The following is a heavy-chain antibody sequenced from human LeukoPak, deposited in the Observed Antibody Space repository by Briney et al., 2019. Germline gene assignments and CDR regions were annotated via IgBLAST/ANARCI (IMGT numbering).Heavy chain of an antibody. CDR1: GFTFSSYW. D-gene: IGHD6-13*01. V-gene: IGHV4-59*01. CDR2: IYYSGST. Sequence: GSLRLSCAASGFTFSSYWMSWIRQPPGKGLEWIGYIYYSGSTNYNPSLKSRATISVDTSKNQFSLKLSSVTAADTAAYYCARNLGGSSWVFDYWGQGTLVTVSS. J-gene: IGHJ4*02. CDR3: ARNLGGSSWVFDY.